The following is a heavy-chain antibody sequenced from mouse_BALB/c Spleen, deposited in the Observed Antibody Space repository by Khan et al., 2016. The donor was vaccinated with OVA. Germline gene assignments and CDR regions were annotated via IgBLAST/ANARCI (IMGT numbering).Heavy chain of an antibody. J-gene: IGHJ4*01. V-gene: IGHV4-2*02. CDR2: INPGSSTI. D-gene: IGHD4-1*02. CDR3: ARLFNWDAMDY. Sequence: EVKLLESGGGLVQPGGSLNLSCAASGFDFSRYWMSWARQAPGKGQEWIGEINPGSSTINYTPSLQDKFIISRDNAKNTLYLQMSKVRSEDTALYYCARLFNWDAMDYWGQGTSVTVSS. CDR1: GFDFSRYW.